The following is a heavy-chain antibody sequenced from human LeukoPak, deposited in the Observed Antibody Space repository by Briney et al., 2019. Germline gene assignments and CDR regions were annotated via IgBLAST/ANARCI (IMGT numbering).Heavy chain of an antibody. CDR3: ASRVGSGWLVQH. J-gene: IGHJ1*01. D-gene: IGHD6-19*01. V-gene: IGHV1-8*01. CDR1: GYTFTSYD. Sequence: ASVKLSCKASGYTFTSYDINWVRQATGQGLGWMGWMNPNSGNTGYAQKFQGRLNMTRNTSISTAYMELSSLRSEDTAVYCCASRVGSGWLVQHGGQSTLVSVSS. CDR2: MNPNSGNT.